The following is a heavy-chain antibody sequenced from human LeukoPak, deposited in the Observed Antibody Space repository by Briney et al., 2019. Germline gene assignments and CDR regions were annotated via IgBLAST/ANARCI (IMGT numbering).Heavy chain of an antibody. CDR2: ISGSGGST. J-gene: IGHJ3*02. CDR3: AKDSDGDYRGKIGAFDI. V-gene: IGHV3-23*01. D-gene: IGHD4-17*01. Sequence: PGGSLRLSCAASGFTFSSYGMSWVRQAPGKGLEWVSAISGSGGSTYYADSVKGRFTISRDNSKNTLYLQMNSLRAEDTAVYYCAKDSDGDYRGKIGAFDIWGQGTMVTVSS. CDR1: GFTFSSYG.